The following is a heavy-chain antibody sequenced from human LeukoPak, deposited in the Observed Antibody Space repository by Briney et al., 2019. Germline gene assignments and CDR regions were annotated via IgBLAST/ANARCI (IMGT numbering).Heavy chain of an antibody. CDR3: AREESMVRGTSWFDP. Sequence: SETLSLTCTVSGGSISSGGYYWSWIRQPPGKGLEWIGYIYYSGSTNYNPSLKSRITISLDTSKNQFSLKLSSVTAADTAVYYCAREESMVRGTSWFDPWGQGTLVTVPS. J-gene: IGHJ5*02. CDR1: GGSISSGGYY. D-gene: IGHD3-10*01. CDR2: IYYSGST. V-gene: IGHV4-61*08.